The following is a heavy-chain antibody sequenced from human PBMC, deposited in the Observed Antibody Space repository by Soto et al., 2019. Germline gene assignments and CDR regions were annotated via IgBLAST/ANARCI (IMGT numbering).Heavy chain of an antibody. CDR2: IKPDGSET. V-gene: IGHV3-7*03. CDR3: TSRPSGITYHAVFDL. D-gene: IGHD3-10*01. J-gene: IGHJ4*02. Sequence: GGSLRLSCAASGLTFSGHWMTWVRQTPGEGLQWVAAIKPDGSETFYVDSVKGRFTISRDNARNTLFLQMDSLRAEDTAVYYCTSRPSGITYHAVFDLWGQGTLVTVSS. CDR1: GLTFSGHW.